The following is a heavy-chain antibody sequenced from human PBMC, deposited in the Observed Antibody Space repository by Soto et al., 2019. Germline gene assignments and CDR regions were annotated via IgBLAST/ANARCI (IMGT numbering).Heavy chain of an antibody. CDR2: IYWDDDK. D-gene: IGHD2-15*01. V-gene: IGHV2-5*02. J-gene: IGHJ4*02. Sequence: GLDLEWLALIYWDDDKRYSPSLKSRLTITKDTSKNQVVLTMTNMDPVDTATYYSAHTDVAVVVLASAFDFWGQGTLVTVSS. CDR3: AHTDVAVVVLASAFDF.